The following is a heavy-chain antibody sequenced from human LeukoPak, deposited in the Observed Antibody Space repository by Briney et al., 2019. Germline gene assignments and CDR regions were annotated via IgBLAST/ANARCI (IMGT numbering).Heavy chain of an antibody. CDR3: ARVSSGGLVRPVDWFDP. CDR1: GYTLTELS. D-gene: IGHD6-19*01. J-gene: IGHJ5*02. Sequence: ASVKVSCKVSGYTLTELSMHWVRQAPGKGLEWMGGFDPEDGETIYAQKFQGRVTMTEDTSTDTAYMELSSLRSDDTAVYYCARVSSGGLVRPVDWFDPWGQGTLVTVSS. CDR2: FDPEDGET. V-gene: IGHV1-24*01.